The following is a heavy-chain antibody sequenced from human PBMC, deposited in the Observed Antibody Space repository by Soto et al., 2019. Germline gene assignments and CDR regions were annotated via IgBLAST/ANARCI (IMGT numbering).Heavy chain of an antibody. Sequence: SENLSLTCTVSGGSISSYYWSWIRQPPGKGLEWIGYIYYSGSTNYNPSLKSRVTISVDTSKNQFSLKLSSVTAADTAVYYCARDQLDSYGDPYYFDYWGQGTLVTVSS. CDR2: IYYSGST. V-gene: IGHV4-59*01. J-gene: IGHJ4*02. D-gene: IGHD5-18*01. CDR1: GGSISSYY. CDR3: ARDQLDSYGDPYYFDY.